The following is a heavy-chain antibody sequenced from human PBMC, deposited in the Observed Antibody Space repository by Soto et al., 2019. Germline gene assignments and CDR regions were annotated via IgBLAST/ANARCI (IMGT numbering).Heavy chain of an antibody. J-gene: IGHJ4*02. Sequence: GASVKVSCKASGYTFTGYAIHWVRQAPGQRHEWMGWINGGNGDTKYSQKFQGRVTITRDTSASTAYMELTSLGSEDTAVYHCARGYCSSTSCQYYFDFWGQGTLVTSPQ. V-gene: IGHV1-3*01. CDR3: ARGYCSSTSCQYYFDF. D-gene: IGHD2-2*01. CDR1: GYTFTGYA. CDR2: INGGNGDT.